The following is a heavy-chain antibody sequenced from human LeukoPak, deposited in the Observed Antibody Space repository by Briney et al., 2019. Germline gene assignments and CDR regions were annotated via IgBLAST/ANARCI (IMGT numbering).Heavy chain of an antibody. Sequence: SETLSLTCTVSGGSISSYYWIWIRQPPGKGLEWIGFIYYNGNTNYNPSLKSRLTISEDSSKSQSSLKLTSVTAAGTAVYYCARHLAAAGRWYFDYWGQGTLVTVSS. J-gene: IGHJ4*02. CDR3: ARHLAAAGRWYFDY. CDR2: IYYNGNT. V-gene: IGHV4-59*01. CDR1: GGSISSYY. D-gene: IGHD6-13*01.